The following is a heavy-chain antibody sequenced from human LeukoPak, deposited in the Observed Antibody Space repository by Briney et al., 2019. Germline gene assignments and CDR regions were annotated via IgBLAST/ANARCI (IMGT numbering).Heavy chain of an antibody. CDR2: ISASGP. J-gene: IGHJ4*02. CDR1: GFTFSRLA. CDR3: AKDHESDGYPCLDH. Sequence: GVLRLSCAASGFTFSRLAMTWVRQAPGKGLEWVSTISASGPYYADAVRGRFTISRDNSRNTLSLQMDSLRAEDTAVYYCAKDHESDGYPCLDHWGLGTLVTVSS. D-gene: IGHD3-22*01. V-gene: IGHV3-23*01.